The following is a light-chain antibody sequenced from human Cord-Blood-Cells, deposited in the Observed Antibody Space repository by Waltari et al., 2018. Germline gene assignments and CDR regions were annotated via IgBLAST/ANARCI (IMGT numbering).Light chain of an antibody. CDR3: SSYAGSNNFV. CDR2: EVS. V-gene: IGLV2-8*01. CDR1: SSDVGGYNY. J-gene: IGLJ2*01. Sequence: QSALTQPPSESGSPGQSVTISCTGTSSDVGGYNYVSWYQQHPGKAPKLMIYEVSKLPSGVPDRFSGSKSGNTASLTVSGLQAEDEADYYCSSYAGSNNFVFGGGTKLTVL.